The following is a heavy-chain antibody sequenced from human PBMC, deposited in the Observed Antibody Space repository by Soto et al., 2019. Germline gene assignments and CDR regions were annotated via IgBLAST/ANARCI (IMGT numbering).Heavy chain of an antibody. Sequence: SETLSLTCAVSGGSLSDYYWPWIRQSPGKGLEWIGEIHPSGSTNYNPSLRSRVTISVDTSKNQFSLKLTSPTAADTAVYYCARGRDEYKLGNVWGHGTTVTVLL. CDR1: GGSLSDYY. D-gene: IGHD1-1*01. CDR2: IHPSGST. J-gene: IGHJ6*02. V-gene: IGHV4-34*01. CDR3: ARGRDEYKLGNV.